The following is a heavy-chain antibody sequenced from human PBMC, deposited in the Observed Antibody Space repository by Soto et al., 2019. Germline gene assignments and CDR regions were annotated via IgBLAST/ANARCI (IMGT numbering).Heavy chain of an antibody. CDR1: GYSFTSYW. D-gene: IGHD3-22*01. CDR3: ASKSARYYYDSSGYYYYGMDV. J-gene: IGHJ6*02. CDR2: IYPGDSDT. Sequence: GESLKISCKGSGYSFTSYWIAWVRQMPVKGLEWMGIIYPGDSDTRYSPSFQGQVTISADKSISTAYLQWSSLKAADTAIYYCASKSARYYYDSSGYYYYGMDVWGQGTTVTVSS. V-gene: IGHV5-51*01.